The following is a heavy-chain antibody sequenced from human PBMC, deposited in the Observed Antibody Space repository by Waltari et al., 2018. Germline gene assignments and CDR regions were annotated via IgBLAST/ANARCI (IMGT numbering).Heavy chain of an antibody. CDR2: INPNSGGT. J-gene: IGHJ3*02. V-gene: IGHV1-2*06. D-gene: IGHD6-13*01. CDR1: GYTFTGYY. CDR3: AQAAGQTQGAFDI. Sequence: QVQLVQSGAEVKKPGASVKVSCKASGYTFTGYYMHWVRQAPGQGLEWMGRINPNSGGTNDAQKFQGRVTMTRDTSISTAYMELSRLRSDDTAVYYCAQAAGQTQGAFDIWGQGTMVTVSS.